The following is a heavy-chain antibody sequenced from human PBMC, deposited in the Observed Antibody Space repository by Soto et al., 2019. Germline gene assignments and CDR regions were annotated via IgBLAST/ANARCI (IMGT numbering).Heavy chain of an antibody. D-gene: IGHD3-22*01. V-gene: IGHV1-2*04. Sequence: GASVKVSCKASGYTFTGYYMHWVRQAPGQGLEWMGWINPNSGGTNYAQKFQGWVTMTRDTSISTAYMELSRLRSGDTAVYYCARDPDSFYDSSGENWFDPWGQGTLVTVSS. CDR2: INPNSGGT. CDR1: GYTFTGYY. J-gene: IGHJ5*02. CDR3: ARDPDSFYDSSGENWFDP.